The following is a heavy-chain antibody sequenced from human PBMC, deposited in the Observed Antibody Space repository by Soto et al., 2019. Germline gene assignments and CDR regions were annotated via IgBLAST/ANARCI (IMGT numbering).Heavy chain of an antibody. CDR2: ISAYNGNT. CDR1: GYTFTSYG. CDR3: ARDRKHGYSSSWTQGGRYNWFDP. D-gene: IGHD6-13*01. J-gene: IGHJ5*02. V-gene: IGHV1-18*01. Sequence: QVQLVQSGAEVKKPGASVKVSCKASGYTFTSYGIIWVRQAPGQGLEWMGWISAYNGNTNYAQKLQGRVTMTTDTSTRKAYMELRRLRSDDTAVYYCARDRKHGYSSSWTQGGRYNWFDPWGQGTLVTVS.